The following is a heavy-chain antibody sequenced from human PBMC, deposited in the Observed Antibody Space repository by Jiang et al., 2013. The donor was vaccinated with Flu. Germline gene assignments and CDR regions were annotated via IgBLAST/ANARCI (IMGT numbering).Heavy chain of an antibody. CDR1: GFTFSNFA. V-gene: IGHV3-23*01. J-gene: IGHJ3*02. Sequence: VQLLESGGGLVQPGGSLILSCAASGFTFSNFAMSWVRQAPGKGLEWITAISGGGGSTFYADSVKGRFSISRDNSKNTVYLQMNSLRAEDTAVYYCAKKTSSWFLHGRIHIWGQGTMVTVSS. CDR3: AKKTSSWFLHGRIHI. CDR2: ISGGGGST. D-gene: IGHD3-22*01.